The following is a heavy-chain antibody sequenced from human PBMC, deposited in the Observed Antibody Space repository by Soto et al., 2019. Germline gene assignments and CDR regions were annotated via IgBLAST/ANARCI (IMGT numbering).Heavy chain of an antibody. J-gene: IGHJ4*02. V-gene: IGHV3-21*01. CDR2: ISSSSSYI. CDR1: GFTFSSYS. D-gene: IGHD2-15*01. CDR3: ATYCSGGSCYGRDFDY. Sequence: ESGGGLVKPGGSLRLSCAASGFTFSSYSMNWVRQAPGKGLEWVSSISSSSSYIYYADSVKGRFTISRDNAKNSLYLQMNSLRAEDTAVYYCATYCSGGSCYGRDFDYWGQGTLVTVSS.